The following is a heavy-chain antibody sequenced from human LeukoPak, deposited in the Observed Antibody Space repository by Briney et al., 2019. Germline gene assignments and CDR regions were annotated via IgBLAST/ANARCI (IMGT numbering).Heavy chain of an antibody. D-gene: IGHD6-19*01. CDR1: GGSISSYY. CDR3: ATWDGWYREY. V-gene: IGHV4-59*05. CDR2: IYYSGST. Sequence: PSETLSLTCTVSGGSISSYYWSWIRQPAGKGLEWIGRIYYSGSTYYNPSLKSRVTISVDTSKNQFSLKLSSVTAADTAVYYCATWDGWYREYWGQGTLVTVSS. J-gene: IGHJ4*02.